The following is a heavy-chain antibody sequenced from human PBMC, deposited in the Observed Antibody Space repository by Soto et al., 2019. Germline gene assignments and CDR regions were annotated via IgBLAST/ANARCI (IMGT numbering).Heavy chain of an antibody. CDR3: EKERIGWCARYTDMVSPPRFDF. J-gene: IGHJ4*02. Sequence: PGGSLRLSCAASGFTFRSYGMSWVRQAPGKGLEWVSAIRGDGANGHYADSVKGRFTISRDNSKNTLYLRMNSLRAEDTAVYYCEKERIGWCARYTDMVSPPRFDFWGQGTLVTVSS. CDR1: GFTFRSYG. CDR2: IRGDGANG. V-gene: IGHV3-23*01. D-gene: IGHD5-18*01.